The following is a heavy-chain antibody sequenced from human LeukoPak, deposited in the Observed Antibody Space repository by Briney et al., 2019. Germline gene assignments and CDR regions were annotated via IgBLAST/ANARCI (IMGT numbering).Heavy chain of an antibody. Sequence: GGSLRLSCAASGFTFSDYYMSWIRQAPGKGLEWVSYISSSGSTIYYAVSVKGRFTISRDNAKNSLYLQMNSLRAEDTAVYYCASWYYYDSSGLRWGQGTLVTVSS. CDR2: ISSSGSTI. J-gene: IGHJ4*02. CDR3: ASWYYYDSSGLR. V-gene: IGHV3-11*01. CDR1: GFTFSDYY. D-gene: IGHD3-22*01.